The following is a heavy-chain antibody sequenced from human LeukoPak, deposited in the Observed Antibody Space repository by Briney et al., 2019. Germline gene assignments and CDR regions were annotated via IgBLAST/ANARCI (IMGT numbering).Heavy chain of an antibody. CDR1: GFTFSSYA. Sequence: GGSLRLSCAASGFTFSSYAMSWVRQAPGKGLEWVGRIKTKTNGETIDYAEPVKGRFTISRDDSKYTVYLQMNSLKSDDTAVYYCATVLRGHAAFDYWGQGTLVTVSS. CDR2: IKTKTNGETI. J-gene: IGHJ4*02. V-gene: IGHV3-15*01. CDR3: ATVLRGHAAFDY. D-gene: IGHD6-13*01.